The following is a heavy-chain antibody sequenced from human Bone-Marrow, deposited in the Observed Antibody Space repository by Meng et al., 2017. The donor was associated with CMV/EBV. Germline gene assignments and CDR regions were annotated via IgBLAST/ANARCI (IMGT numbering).Heavy chain of an antibody. J-gene: IGHJ6*02. CDR1: GGSISSYY. V-gene: IGHV4-59*01. CDR3: ARDPWNYYYYGMDV. D-gene: IGHD5-12*01. CDR2: IYYSGST. Sequence: SETLSLTCTVSGGSISSYYWSWIRQPPGKGLEWIGYIYYSGSTNYNPSLKSRVTISVDTSKNQFSLKLSSVTAADTAVSYCARDPWNYYYYGMDVWGQRTTVTVSS.